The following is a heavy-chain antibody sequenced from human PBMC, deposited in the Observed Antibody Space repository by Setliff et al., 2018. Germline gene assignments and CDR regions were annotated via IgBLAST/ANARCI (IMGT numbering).Heavy chain of an antibody. D-gene: IGHD2-8*01. V-gene: IGHV1-18*01. CDR1: GSTFSDYG. J-gene: IGHJ4*02. Sequence: ASVQVSCKASGSTFSDYGISWVRQAPGQGLEWMGWISPYTGNTFYAPQFQGRVIMTTETSTKTAYMHLSSLRSDDTAVYYCERLVRYCTNKACQRTSGDDFWGQGTLVTVSS. CDR2: ISPYTGNT. CDR3: ERLVRYCTNKACQRTSGDDF.